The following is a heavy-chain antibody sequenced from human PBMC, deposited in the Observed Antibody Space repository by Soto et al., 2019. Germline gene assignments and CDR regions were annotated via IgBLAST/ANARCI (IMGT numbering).Heavy chain of an antibody. CDR3: AKDMRYSSSWYDY. D-gene: IGHD6-13*01. V-gene: IGHV3-23*01. CDR1: GFPFSSYA. CDR2: ISGSGGST. J-gene: IGHJ4*02. Sequence: GGSLRLSCAASGFPFSSYAMSGVRQAPGKGLEWVSAISGSGGSTYYADSVKGRFTISRDNSKNTLYLQMNSLRAEDTAVYYCAKDMRYSSSWYDYWGQGTLVTVSS.